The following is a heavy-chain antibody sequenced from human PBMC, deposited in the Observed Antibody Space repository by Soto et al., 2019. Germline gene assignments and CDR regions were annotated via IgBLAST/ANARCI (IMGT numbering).Heavy chain of an antibody. V-gene: IGHV4-59*12. CDR1: GGSISKYY. CDR2: VSNTGST. J-gene: IGHJ6*03. D-gene: IGHD6-6*01. CDR3: ARAMQVARPFSFDYYYYIDV. Sequence: PSETLSLTCTVAGGSISKYYWSWIRQPPGKGLEWIGYVSNTGSTNHNPSLRSRVTISIDTSKKQFSLRLSSVTAADTAVYFCARAMQVARPFSFDYYYYIDVWGKGTTVTVSS.